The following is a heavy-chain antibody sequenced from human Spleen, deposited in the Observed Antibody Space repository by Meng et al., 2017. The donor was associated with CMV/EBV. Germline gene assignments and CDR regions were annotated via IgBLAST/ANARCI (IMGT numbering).Heavy chain of an antibody. CDR1: GYIFTAYY. Sequence: ASVKVSCKTSGYIFTAYYVHWVRQAPAQGLEWVGWINPNSGATKYVQKFQARVTMTRDTSVDTAYMELSGLTPDDTAVYYCARAGYCSSTSCYPWGMDVWGQGTTVTVSS. CDR3: ARAGYCSSTSCYPWGMDV. V-gene: IGHV1-2*02. J-gene: IGHJ6*02. CDR2: INPNSGAT. D-gene: IGHD2-2*01.